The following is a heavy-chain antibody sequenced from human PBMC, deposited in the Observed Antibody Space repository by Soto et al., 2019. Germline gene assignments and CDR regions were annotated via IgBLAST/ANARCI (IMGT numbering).Heavy chain of an antibody. V-gene: IGHV1-18*01. CDR3: ARVGIPFLTGTPWFDP. CDR2: ISAYNGNT. D-gene: IGHD1-20*01. Sequence: ASVKVSCKASGYTFTSYGISWVRQAPGQGLEWMGWISAYNGNTNYAQKLQGRVTMTTDTCTSTAYMELRSLRSDDTAVYYCARVGIPFLTGTPWFDPWGQGTLVTVSS. CDR1: GYTFTSYG. J-gene: IGHJ5*02.